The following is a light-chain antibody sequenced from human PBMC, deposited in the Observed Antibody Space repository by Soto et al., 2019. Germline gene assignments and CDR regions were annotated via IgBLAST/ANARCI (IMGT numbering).Light chain of an antibody. CDR1: SIDVGGYNS. V-gene: IGLV2-14*01. J-gene: IGLJ1*01. CDR2: EVS. Sequence: SALTQPASVSGSPGQSITISCTGTSIDVGGYNSVSWYQQHPGKAPKLMIYEVSNRPSGVSNRFSGSKSGNTAALTISGLQAEDEADYYCSSYTTSSTLLYVFGTGTKLTVL. CDR3: SSYTTSSTLLYV.